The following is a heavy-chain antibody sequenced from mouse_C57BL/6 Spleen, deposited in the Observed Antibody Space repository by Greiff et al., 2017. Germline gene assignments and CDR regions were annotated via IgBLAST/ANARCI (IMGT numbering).Heavy chain of an antibody. J-gene: IGHJ2*01. CDR3: ARSEYYCRRNSFDY. Sequence: EVQLQQSGAELVKPGASVKLSCTASGFNIKDYYMNWVQQRPEQGLEWIGRIDPEDGDTKYTPKFKGKATITVDTSSNTSDMQLSILTSEDTAVYYCARSEYYCRRNSFDYWGQGTPLTVSS. D-gene: IGHD1-1*01. V-gene: IGHV14-2*01. CDR1: GFNIKDYY. CDR2: IDPEDGDT.